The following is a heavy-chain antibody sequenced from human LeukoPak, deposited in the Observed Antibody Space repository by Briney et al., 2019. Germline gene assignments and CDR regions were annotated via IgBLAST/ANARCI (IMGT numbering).Heavy chain of an antibody. CDR1: GGSNNSYY. V-gene: IGHV4-4*09. CDR3: ARKAPKKGWFDP. Sequence: PSETLSLTCTVSGGSNNSYYWSWIRQPPGKGLEWIGYTHPSGNTNYSPSLKSRVTISIDMSRNQFSLKLSSVTAADTGVYYCARKAPKKGWFDPWGQGTLVTVSS. J-gene: IGHJ5*02. CDR2: THPSGNT.